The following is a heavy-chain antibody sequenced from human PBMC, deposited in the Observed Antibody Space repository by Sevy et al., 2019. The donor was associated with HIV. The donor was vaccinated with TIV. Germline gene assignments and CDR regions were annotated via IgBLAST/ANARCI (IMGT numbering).Heavy chain of an antibody. CDR1: GFTFSTYA. D-gene: IGHD3-10*01. J-gene: IGHJ4*02. CDR3: AKDRVSGTYYTGDFDY. V-gene: IGHV3-23*01. Sequence: GGSLRLSCAASGFTFSTYAMTWVRQAPGKGLEWVSVISSSGGDTYYAASVKGRFTISRDNSNNTLYLQMNSLRAEDTAVYYCAKDRVSGTYYTGDFDYWGQGTLVTVSS. CDR2: ISSSGGDT.